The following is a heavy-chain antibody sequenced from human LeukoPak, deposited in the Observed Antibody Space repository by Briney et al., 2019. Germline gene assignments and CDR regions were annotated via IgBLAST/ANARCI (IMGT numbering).Heavy chain of an antibody. CDR1: GDSVSSNNGA. J-gene: IGHJ4*02. D-gene: IGHD6-19*01. Sequence: SQTLSLTCDISGDSVSSNNGAWNWIRQSPSRGLEWLGRTYYRSKWYNDYAGSLNGRITISPDTSTNQFSLHLNSVTPEDTAVYYCARDLGNTGWYTLDYWGQGSLVTVSS. V-gene: IGHV6-1*01. CDR2: TYYRSKWYN. CDR3: ARDLGNTGWYTLDY.